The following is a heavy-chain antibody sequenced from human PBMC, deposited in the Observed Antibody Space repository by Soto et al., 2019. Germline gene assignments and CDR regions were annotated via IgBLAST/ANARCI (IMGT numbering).Heavy chain of an antibody. V-gene: IGHV3-74*01. CDR1: GLTFSNHW. D-gene: IGHD4-4*01. J-gene: IGHJ3*01. Sequence: GGSLRLSCAASGLTFSNHWRHWVRQAPGKGLVWVSRISSDGITTTYADSVKGRFTISRDNAKNTLYLQMSSLRAEDTAVYYCARDNYEYAFDFWGQGTMVTVSS. CDR2: ISSDGITT. CDR3: ARDNYEYAFDF.